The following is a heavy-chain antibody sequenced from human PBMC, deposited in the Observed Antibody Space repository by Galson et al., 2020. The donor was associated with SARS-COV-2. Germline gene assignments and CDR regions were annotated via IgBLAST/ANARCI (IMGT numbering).Heavy chain of an antibody. D-gene: IGHD4-4*01. Sequence: ASVRVSCKAPGYTFTSYYIHWVRQAPGQGLEGMGIINPSGGGTTYAQKFQGRVTMTRDTSTSTVYMELSSLRSEDTAVYYCARDSQGGNDYNYLLFWGQGTLVTVSS. CDR3: ARDSQGGNDYNYLLF. V-gene: IGHV1-46*01. J-gene: IGHJ4*02. CDR1: GYTFTSYY. CDR2: INPSGGGT.